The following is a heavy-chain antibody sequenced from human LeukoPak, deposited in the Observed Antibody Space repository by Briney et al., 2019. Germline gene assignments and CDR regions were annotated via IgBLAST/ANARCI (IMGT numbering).Heavy chain of an antibody. D-gene: IGHD4-17*01. CDR3: ARERPTVTFDY. Sequence: GGSLRLSCAASGFTFSSYWMSWVRQAPGKGLEWVANIKQNGSEKYYVDSVKGRFTISRDNSKNTLYLQMNSLRAEDTAVYYCARERPTVTFDYWGQGTLVTVSS. CDR2: IKQNGSEK. CDR1: GFTFSSYW. J-gene: IGHJ4*02. V-gene: IGHV3-7*01.